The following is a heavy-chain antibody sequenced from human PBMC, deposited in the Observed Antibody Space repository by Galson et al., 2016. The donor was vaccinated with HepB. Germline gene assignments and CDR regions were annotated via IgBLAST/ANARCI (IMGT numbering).Heavy chain of an antibody. V-gene: IGHV4-59*01. CDR3: ARGGTSGLFRGVDV. D-gene: IGHD6-19*01. J-gene: IGHJ6*02. Sequence: ETLSLTCTVSVGSISNYYWTWLRQPPGKGLEWIGNIYYTGRTNYNSSLERRVTISIDTSKKQFSLRLTSVTAADTAVYYCARGGTSGLFRGVDVWGQGTTVAVSS. CDR2: IYYTGRT. CDR1: VGSISNYY.